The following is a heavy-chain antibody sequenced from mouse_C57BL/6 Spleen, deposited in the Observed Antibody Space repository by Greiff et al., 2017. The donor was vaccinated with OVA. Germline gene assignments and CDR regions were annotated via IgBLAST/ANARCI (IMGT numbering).Heavy chain of an antibody. Sequence: VQLQQPGAELVRPGTSVKLSCKASGYTFASYWMHWVKQRPGQGLEWIGVIDPSDSYTNYNQKFKGKATLTVDTSSSTAYMQLSSLTSEDSAVYYCAKDYYGPYWGQGTLVTVSA. V-gene: IGHV1-59*01. D-gene: IGHD1-1*01. CDR1: GYTFASYW. CDR2: IDPSDSYT. J-gene: IGHJ3*01. CDR3: AKDYYGPY.